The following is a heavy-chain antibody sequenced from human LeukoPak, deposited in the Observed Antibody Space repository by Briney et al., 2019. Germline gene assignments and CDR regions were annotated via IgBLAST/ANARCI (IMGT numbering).Heavy chain of an antibody. D-gene: IGHD1-26*01. Sequence: GASVKVSCKVSGYTLTELSMHWVRQAPGKGLEWMGGFDREDGETIYAQKFQGRVTMTEDTSTDTAYMELSSLRSEDTAVYYCATALADSGSPLDVWGKGTTVTISS. CDR2: FDREDGET. CDR1: GYTLTELS. J-gene: IGHJ6*04. V-gene: IGHV1-24*01. CDR3: ATALADSGSPLDV.